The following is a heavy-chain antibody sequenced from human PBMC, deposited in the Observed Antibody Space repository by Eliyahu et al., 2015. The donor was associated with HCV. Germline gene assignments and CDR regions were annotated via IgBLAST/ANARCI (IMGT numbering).Heavy chain of an antibody. Sequence: QVQLVQSGAEVKKPGSSVKVSCKASGGTFSSYAISWVRQAPGQGLEWMGGIIPIFGTANYAQKFQGRVTITADESTSTAYMELSSLRSEDTAVYYCARALRRSGYSYGYSGPGLYYGMDVWGQGTTVTVSS. D-gene: IGHD5-18*01. V-gene: IGHV1-69*01. CDR3: ARALRRSGYSYGYSGPGLYYGMDV. CDR2: IIPIFGTA. CDR1: GGTFSSYA. J-gene: IGHJ6*02.